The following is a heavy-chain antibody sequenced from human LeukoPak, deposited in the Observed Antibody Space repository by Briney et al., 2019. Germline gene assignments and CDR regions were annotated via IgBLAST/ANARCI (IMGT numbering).Heavy chain of an antibody. J-gene: IGHJ3*02. CDR1: GFTFSSYW. CDR2: INSDGSST. D-gene: IGHD3-9*01. CDR3: AREGYDILTGYYFGGGSFDI. V-gene: IGHV3-74*01. Sequence: GGSLRLSCAASGFTFSSYWMHWVRQAPGKGLVWVSRINSDGSSTSYADSVKGRFTISRDNAKNTLYLQMNSLRAEDTAVYYCAREGYDILTGYYFGGGSFDIWGQGTMVTVSS.